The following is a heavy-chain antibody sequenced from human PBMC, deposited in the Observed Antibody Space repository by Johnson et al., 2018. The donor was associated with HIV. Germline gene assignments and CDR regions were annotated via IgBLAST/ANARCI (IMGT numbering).Heavy chain of an antibody. CDR3: ARDRHWTVTYAFDI. Sequence: VQLVESGGGLVQPGGSLRLSCAASGFTFSNAWMSWVRQAPGKGLEWVGRIKSTTDGGKTDYAAPVKGRFTISRDNSKNTLYLQMNSLRAEDTVVYYCARDRHWTVTYAFDIWGQGTMVTVSS. D-gene: IGHD4-17*01. CDR2: IKSTTDGGKT. J-gene: IGHJ3*02. CDR1: GFTFSNAW. V-gene: IGHV3-15*01.